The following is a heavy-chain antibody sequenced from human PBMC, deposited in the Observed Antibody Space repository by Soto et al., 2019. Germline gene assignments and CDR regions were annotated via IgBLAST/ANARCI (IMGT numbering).Heavy chain of an antibody. CDR3: ARDGATYCGGDCYSFAY. V-gene: IGHV1-69*08. CDR2: IIPILGIA. CDR1: GGTFSSYT. D-gene: IGHD2-21*02. J-gene: IGHJ4*02. Sequence: QVQLVQSGAEVKKPGSSVKVSCKASGGTFSSYTISWVRQATGQGLEGMGRIIPILGIANYAQKVQGRVTITADKTTTTAYMELSSLRSEDTAVYYCARDGATYCGGDCYSFAYWGQGTLVTVSS.